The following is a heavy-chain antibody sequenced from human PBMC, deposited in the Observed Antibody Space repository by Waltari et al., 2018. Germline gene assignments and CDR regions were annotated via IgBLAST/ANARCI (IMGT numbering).Heavy chain of an antibody. CDR1: GGSFSGSY. CDR3: ARLSSPYYYDSSGYYLDY. Sequence: QVQLQQWGAGLLKPSETLSLTCAVYGGSFSGSYWSWIRQPPGKGLEWIGEINHSGSTNYNPSLKSRVTISVDTSKNQFSLKLSSVTAADTAVYYCARLSSPYYYDSSGYYLDYWGQGTLVTVSS. V-gene: IGHV4-34*01. CDR2: INHSGST. J-gene: IGHJ4*02. D-gene: IGHD3-22*01.